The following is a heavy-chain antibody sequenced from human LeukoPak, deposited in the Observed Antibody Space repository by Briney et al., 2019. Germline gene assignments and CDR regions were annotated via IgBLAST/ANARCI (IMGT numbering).Heavy chain of an antibody. CDR3: ARDVIGYDSSGYYHYYYYYMDV. V-gene: IGHV3-66*01. D-gene: IGHD3-22*01. CDR2: IYSGGST. J-gene: IGHJ6*03. CDR1: GFTVSSNY. Sequence: GGSLRLSCAASGFTVSSNYMSWVRQAPGRGLEWVSVIYSGGSTYYADSVKGRFTISRDNSKNTLYLQMNSLRAENTAVYYCARDVIGYDSSGYYHYYYYYMDVWGKGTTVTISS.